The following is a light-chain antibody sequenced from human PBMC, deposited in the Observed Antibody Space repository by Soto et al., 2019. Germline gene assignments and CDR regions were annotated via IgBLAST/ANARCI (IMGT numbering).Light chain of an antibody. Sequence: QSVLTQPPSVSAAPGQKVTISCSGSSSNIGNNYVSWYQQLPGTAPKLLIYENNKRPSGIPDRFSGSKSGTSATLGITGLQTGDEADYYCGTWDSSLSAVFGGGTKL. V-gene: IGLV1-51*02. CDR2: ENN. CDR3: GTWDSSLSAV. J-gene: IGLJ2*01. CDR1: SSNIGNNY.